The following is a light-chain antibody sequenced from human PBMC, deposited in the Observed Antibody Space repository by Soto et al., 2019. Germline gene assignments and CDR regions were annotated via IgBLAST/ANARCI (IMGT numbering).Light chain of an antibody. CDR3: QQRAKWPSLT. Sequence: IVLTQSPSTLSLSPGERATLSCRASQSVGSYLAWYQQKPGQAPRLLIYGASNRATGIPARFSGSGSGTDFTLTINSLEPEDFAVYYCQQRAKWPSLTFGGGTKVDIK. J-gene: IGKJ4*01. CDR2: GAS. V-gene: IGKV3-11*01. CDR1: QSVGSY.